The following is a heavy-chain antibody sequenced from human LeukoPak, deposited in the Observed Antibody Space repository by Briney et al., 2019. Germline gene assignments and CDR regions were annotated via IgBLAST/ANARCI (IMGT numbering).Heavy chain of an antibody. V-gene: IGHV3-15*01. CDR2: IKSKTDGGTA. J-gene: IGHJ6*02. CDR1: GFTFSNAW. Sequence: GGSLRLSCAASGFTFSNAWMSWVRQAPGKGLEWVGRIKSKTDGGTADYAAPVKGRFTISRDDSKNTLYLQMNSLKTEDTAVYYCTTLGGGYDFWSGYYGMDVWGQGTTVTVSS. D-gene: IGHD3-3*01. CDR3: TTLGGGYDFWSGYYGMDV.